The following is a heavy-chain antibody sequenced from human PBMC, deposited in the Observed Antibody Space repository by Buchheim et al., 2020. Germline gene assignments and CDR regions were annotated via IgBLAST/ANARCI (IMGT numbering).Heavy chain of an antibody. CDR2: IIPIFGTA. J-gene: IGHJ6*02. CDR3: ARDSRGNPGGYYYYYGMDV. Sequence: QVQLVQSGAEVKKPGASVKVSCKASGYTFTGYYMHWVRQAPGQGLEWMGGIIPIFGTANYAQKFQGRVTITADKSTSTAYMELSSLRSEDTAVYYCARDSRGNPGGYYYYYGMDVWGQGTT. CDR1: GYTFTGYY. D-gene: IGHD1-14*01. V-gene: IGHV1-69*06.